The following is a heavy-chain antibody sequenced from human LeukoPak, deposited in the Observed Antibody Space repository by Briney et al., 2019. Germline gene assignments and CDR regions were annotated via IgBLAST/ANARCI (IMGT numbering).Heavy chain of an antibody. V-gene: IGHV1-18*01. CDR3: ARGGYCNGANCYPFVY. D-gene: IGHD2-15*01. Sequence: ASVKVSCKASGYTFNNYGISWVRQAPGQGLEWMAWISTYNGNTNYAQNLQGRVTVTTDTSTSTACMELRSLRSDDTAVYYCARGGYCNGANCYPFVYWGQGTLVTVSS. CDR2: ISTYNGNT. J-gene: IGHJ4*02. CDR1: GYTFNNYG.